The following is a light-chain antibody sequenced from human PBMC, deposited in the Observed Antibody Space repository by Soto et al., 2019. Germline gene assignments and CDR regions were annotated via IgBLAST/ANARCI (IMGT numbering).Light chain of an antibody. V-gene: IGKV3-20*01. CDR2: GAS. CDR1: QSVSSN. Sequence: EIVMTQSPATLSVSPGERATLSCRASQSVSSNLAWYQQKPDQAPRLLIYGASSRATGIPDRFSGSGSGTDFTLTISRLEPEDFAVYYCQQYGSSPRTFGQGTKVEIK. CDR3: QQYGSSPRT. J-gene: IGKJ1*01.